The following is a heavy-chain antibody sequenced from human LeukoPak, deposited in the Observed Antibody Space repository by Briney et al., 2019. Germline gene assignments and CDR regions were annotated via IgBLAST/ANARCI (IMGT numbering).Heavy chain of an antibody. Sequence: SETLSLTCTVSGGSISSYYWSWIRQPPGKGQEWIGYIYYSGSTNYNPSLKSRVTISVDTSKNQFSLKLSSVTAADTAVYYCARGTTPGIFGVVIPVDVWGKGTTVTVSS. CDR2: IYYSGST. CDR3: ARGTTPGIFGVVIPVDV. CDR1: GGSISSYY. D-gene: IGHD3-3*01. J-gene: IGHJ6*04. V-gene: IGHV4-59*01.